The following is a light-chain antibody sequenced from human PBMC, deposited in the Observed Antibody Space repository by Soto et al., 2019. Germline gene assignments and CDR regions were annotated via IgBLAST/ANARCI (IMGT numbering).Light chain of an antibody. J-gene: IGKJ1*01. Sequence: EIVVTQSPGTLSLSPVERATLSCRASQSVSSSYLAWYQQKPGQAPRPLIYGASSRAIGIPDRFSGSGSGTDFTLTISRLEPEDFAVYYCQQYGSSPWTFGQGTKVEIK. V-gene: IGKV3-20*01. CDR3: QQYGSSPWT. CDR2: GAS. CDR1: QSVSSSY.